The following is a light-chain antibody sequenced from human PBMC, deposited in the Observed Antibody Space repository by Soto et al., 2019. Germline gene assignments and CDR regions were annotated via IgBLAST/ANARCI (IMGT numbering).Light chain of an antibody. V-gene: IGKV3-20*01. Sequence: ENVLTQSPGTLSLSPVDRATLSCRASQSFSSSYLAWYQQKPGQAPRLLIYGASNRATGIPDRFSGSGSGTNFSLTISRLEPEDFAGYYCQQYRSSPITFGQGTRLEI. CDR1: QSFSSSY. J-gene: IGKJ5*01. CDR2: GAS. CDR3: QQYRSSPIT.